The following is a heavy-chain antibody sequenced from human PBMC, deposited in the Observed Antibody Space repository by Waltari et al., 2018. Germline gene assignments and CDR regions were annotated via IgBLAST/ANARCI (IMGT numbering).Heavy chain of an antibody. V-gene: IGHV3-74*01. J-gene: IGHJ6*01. CDR2: INSNGDGA. CDR1: GFTFSNYW. CDR3: VRDDPGYGMDV. Sequence: EVQLVESGGASVQTGESLRLSCAASGFTFSNYWMHWVRHTAGKGLFWVSHINSNGDGASYADAVRGRSTISGDNAKNTGFLQMTSLRAEDTGLYLCVRDDPGYGMDVWGQGTPVTVSS.